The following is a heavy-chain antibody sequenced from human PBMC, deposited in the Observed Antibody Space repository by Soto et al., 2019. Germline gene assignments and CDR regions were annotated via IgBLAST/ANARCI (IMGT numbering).Heavy chain of an antibody. J-gene: IGHJ5*02. CDR1: GFTYSSYG. Sequence: GRSLRLSCAASGFTYSSYGMHWVRQAPGKGLEWVAVIWYDGSNKYYEDSVKGRFTISRDNSKNTPYLQMNSLRAEDTAVYYCARELTRSSGYVRWVDTWGQGTLVTV. D-gene: IGHD5-12*01. CDR2: IWYDGSNK. CDR3: ARELTRSSGYVRWVDT. V-gene: IGHV3-33*01.